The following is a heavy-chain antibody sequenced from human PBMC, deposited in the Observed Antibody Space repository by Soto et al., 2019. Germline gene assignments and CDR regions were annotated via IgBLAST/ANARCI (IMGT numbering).Heavy chain of an antibody. CDR2: ISSTTNYI. CDR1: GFTFTRYS. Sequence: GGSLRLSCAASGFTFTRYSMNWVRQAPGKGLEWVSSISSTTNYIYYADSMKGRFTVSRDNAKNSVYLDMNSLSAEDTAVYYCARESQDLTSNFDYWGQGTLVTVSS. CDR3: ARESQDLTSNFDY. J-gene: IGHJ4*02. V-gene: IGHV3-21*01.